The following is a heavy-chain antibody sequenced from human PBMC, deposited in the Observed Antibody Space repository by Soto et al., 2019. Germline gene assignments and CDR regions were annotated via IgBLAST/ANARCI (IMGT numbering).Heavy chain of an antibody. Sequence: ASVKVSCKASGGTFSSYAISWVRQAPGQGLEWMGGIIPIFGTANYAQKFQGRVTITADESTSTAYMELSSLRSEDTAVYYCARAAYCGGDCYYRFDYWGQGTLVTVSS. V-gene: IGHV1-69*13. D-gene: IGHD2-21*02. J-gene: IGHJ4*02. CDR3: ARAAYCGGDCYYRFDY. CDR2: IIPIFGTA. CDR1: GGTFSSYA.